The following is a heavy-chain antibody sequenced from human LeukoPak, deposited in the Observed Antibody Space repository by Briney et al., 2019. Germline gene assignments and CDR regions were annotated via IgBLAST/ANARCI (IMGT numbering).Heavy chain of an antibody. CDR1: GGSINGYY. CDR3: ARHLHYGGKPFDY. J-gene: IGHJ4*02. CDR2: VYYSGST. Sequence: PSETLSLTCTVSGGSINGYYWSWIRQPPGKGLEWIGYVYYSGSTDYIPSLRSRVTISVDTSKNQFSLKLSSVTAADTAVYYCARHLHYGGKPFDYWGQGALVTVSS. D-gene: IGHD4-23*01. V-gene: IGHV4-59*08.